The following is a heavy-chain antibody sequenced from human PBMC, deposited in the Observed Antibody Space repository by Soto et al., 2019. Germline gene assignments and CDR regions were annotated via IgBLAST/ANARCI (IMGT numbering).Heavy chain of an antibody. CDR1: GGTFSSYA. CDR3: ASEDEVAGTFDY. D-gene: IGHD6-19*01. CDR2: IIPIFGTA. J-gene: IGHJ4*02. Sequence: ASVKVSCKASGGTFSSYAISWVRQAPGQGLEWMGGIIPIFGTANYAQKFQGRVTITADESTSTAYMELSSLRSEDTAVYYCASEDEVAGTFDYWGQGTLVTVSS. V-gene: IGHV1-69*13.